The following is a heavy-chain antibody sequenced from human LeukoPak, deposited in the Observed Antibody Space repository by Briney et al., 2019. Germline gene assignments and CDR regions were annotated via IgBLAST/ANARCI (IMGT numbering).Heavy chain of an antibody. CDR2: IYDSGST. CDR3: ARVGGTNFYYYGLDV. Sequence: SETLSLTCAVSGGSISGYYWSWIRQPPGKGLEWIGYIYDSGSTNYDPSLKSRVTISVDTSKNQFSLKLNSVTAADTAVYYCARVGGTNFYYYGLDVWGQGTTVTVSS. CDR1: GGSISGYY. J-gene: IGHJ6*02. D-gene: IGHD3-3*01. V-gene: IGHV4-59*01.